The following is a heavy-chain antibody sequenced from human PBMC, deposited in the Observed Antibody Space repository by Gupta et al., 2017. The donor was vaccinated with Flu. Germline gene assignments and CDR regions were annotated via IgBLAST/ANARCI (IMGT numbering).Heavy chain of an antibody. CDR3: ARDGGGDFDLYGMDV. CDR1: GLTFSIYS. CDR2: ISSSSSYI. J-gene: IGHJ6*02. V-gene: IGHV3-21*01. D-gene: IGHD3-9*01. Sequence: EMQLVESGGGLVKPGGSLRLSCAASGLTFSIYSLNWVRQAPGKGLEWVSSISSSSSYIYYADSVKGRFTISRDNAKSSLYLQMNSLRAEDTAVYYCARDGGGDFDLYGMDVWGQGTTVTVSS.